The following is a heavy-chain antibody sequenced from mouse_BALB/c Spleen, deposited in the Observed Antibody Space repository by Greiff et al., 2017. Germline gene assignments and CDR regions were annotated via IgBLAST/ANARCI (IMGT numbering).Heavy chain of an antibody. Sequence: EVKVVESGGGLVKPGGSLKLSCAASGFTFSDYYMYWVRQTPEKRLEWVATISDGGSYTYYPDSVKGRFTISRDNAKNNLYLQMSSLKSEDTAMYYCARATTVVGETYAMDYWGQGTSVTVSS. CDR1: GFTFSDYY. CDR2: ISDGGSYT. CDR3: ARATTVVGETYAMDY. D-gene: IGHD1-1*01. J-gene: IGHJ4*01. V-gene: IGHV5-4*02.